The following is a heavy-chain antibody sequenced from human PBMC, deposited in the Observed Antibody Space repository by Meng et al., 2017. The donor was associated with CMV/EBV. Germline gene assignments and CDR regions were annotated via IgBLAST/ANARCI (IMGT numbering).Heavy chain of an antibody. V-gene: IGHV4-39*01. CDR2: IYYSGST. CDR1: GGSISSSSYY. CDR3: ARQLGQKTYYFDY. J-gene: IGHJ4*02. Sequence: SETLSLTCTVSGGSISSSSYYWGWIRQPPGKGLEWIGSIYYSGSTYYNPSLKSRVTISVDTSKNQFSLKLSSVTAEDTAVYYCARQLGQKTYYFDYWGQGTLVTVSS. D-gene: IGHD7-27*01.